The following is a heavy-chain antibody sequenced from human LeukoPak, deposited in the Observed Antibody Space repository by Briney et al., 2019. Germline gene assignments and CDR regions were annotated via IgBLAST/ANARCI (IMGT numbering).Heavy chain of an antibody. V-gene: IGHV1-69*05. CDR3: TRGGDLGNWFDP. CDR1: GGTFSSYA. D-gene: IGHD3-16*01. Sequence: SVKVSCKASGGTFSSYAISWVRQAPGQGLEWMGGIIPIFGTANYAQKFQGRVTITTDESTSTAYMELSSLRSEDTAVYYCTRGGDLGNWFDPWGQGTLVTVSS. J-gene: IGHJ5*02. CDR2: IIPIFGTA.